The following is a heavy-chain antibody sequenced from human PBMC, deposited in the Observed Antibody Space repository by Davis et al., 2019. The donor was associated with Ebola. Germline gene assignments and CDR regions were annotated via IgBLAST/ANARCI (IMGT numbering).Heavy chain of an antibody. V-gene: IGHV1-69*13. CDR1: GGTFSSYA. CDR2: IIPIFGTA. CDR3: AREGVPGDSSGYYFDY. D-gene: IGHD3-22*01. J-gene: IGHJ4*02. Sequence: SVKVSCKASGGTFSSYAISWVRQAPGQGLEWMGGIIPIFGTANYAQKFQGRVTITADESTSTAYMELSSLRSEDTAVYYCAREGVPGDSSGYYFDYWGQGTLVTVSS.